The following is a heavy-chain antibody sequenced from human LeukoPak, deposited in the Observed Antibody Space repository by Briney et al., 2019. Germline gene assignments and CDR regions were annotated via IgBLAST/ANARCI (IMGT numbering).Heavy chain of an antibody. CDR2: ISSSAGTT. Sequence: GGSLRLSCAASGFTFSNAWMNWVRQAPGKGLEWASSISSSAGTTYYADSVKGRFTISRDNSENTLHLQMSSLRAEDTAVYYCARQHCSGGDCYFFDWGQGTLVTVSS. V-gene: IGHV3-23*01. CDR1: GFTFSNAW. CDR3: ARQHCSGGDCYFFD. D-gene: IGHD2-15*01. J-gene: IGHJ4*02.